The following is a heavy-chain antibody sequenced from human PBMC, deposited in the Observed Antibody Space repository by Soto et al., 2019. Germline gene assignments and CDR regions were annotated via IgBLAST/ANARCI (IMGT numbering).Heavy chain of an antibody. Sequence: GASVKVSCKASGYTFTGYYMHWVRQAPGQGLEWMGWINPNSGGTNYAQKFQGWVTMTRDTSISTAYMELSRLRSDDTAEYYCARDADRYNWNYPLFDPWGQGTLVTVSS. V-gene: IGHV1-2*04. CDR1: GYTFTGYY. CDR3: ARDADRYNWNYPLFDP. J-gene: IGHJ5*02. D-gene: IGHD1-7*01. CDR2: INPNSGGT.